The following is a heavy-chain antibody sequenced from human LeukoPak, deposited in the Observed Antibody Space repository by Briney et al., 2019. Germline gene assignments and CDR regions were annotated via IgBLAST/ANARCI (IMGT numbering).Heavy chain of an antibody. CDR3: ARYIAAAGIDYYFDY. Sequence: GGPLRLSCAVSGFTFDDYGMSWVRQAPGKGLEWVSGINWNGGSTGYADSVKGRFTISRDNAKNSLYLQMNSLRAEDTALYHCARYIAAAGIDYYFDYWGQGTLVTVSS. CDR1: GFTFDDYG. D-gene: IGHD6-13*01. V-gene: IGHV3-20*01. CDR2: INWNGGST. J-gene: IGHJ4*02.